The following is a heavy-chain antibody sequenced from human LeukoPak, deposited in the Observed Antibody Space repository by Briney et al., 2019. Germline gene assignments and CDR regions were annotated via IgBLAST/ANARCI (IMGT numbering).Heavy chain of an antibody. CDR2: INSDGSRT. J-gene: IGHJ3*02. CDR1: GFTFSSYW. Sequence: PGGSLRLSCAASGFTFSSYWMHWVRQAPGKGLMWVSRINSDGSRTSYADSVKGRFTISRDNAKNTLYLQMNSLRAEDTAVYYCTRLSTSDIWGQGTMVTVSS. CDR3: TRLSTSDI. V-gene: IGHV3-74*01. D-gene: IGHD2/OR15-2a*01.